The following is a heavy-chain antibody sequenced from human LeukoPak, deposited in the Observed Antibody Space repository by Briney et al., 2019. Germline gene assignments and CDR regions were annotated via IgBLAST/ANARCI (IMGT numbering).Heavy chain of an antibody. CDR3: ARGVRYYDYVCGSYRYYVFDY. CDR1: GGSFSGYY. Sequence: SETLSLTCAVYGGSFSGYYWIWIRQPPGKGLEWIGEINHSGSTNYNPSLKSRVTISVDTSKNQFSLKRSSVTAADTAVYYCARGVRYYDYVCGSYRYYVFDYWGQGTLVTVSS. V-gene: IGHV4-34*01. CDR2: INHSGST. J-gene: IGHJ4*02. D-gene: IGHD3-16*02.